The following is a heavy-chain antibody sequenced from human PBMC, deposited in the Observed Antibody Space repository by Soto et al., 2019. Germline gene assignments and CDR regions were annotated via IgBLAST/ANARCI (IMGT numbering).Heavy chain of an antibody. V-gene: IGHV4-59*01. CDR2: IFRRGTAETP. CDR3: ARDLRGTSAFDT. Sequence: QAQFQESGPGLVKPLETLSLTCSFSGDSLTNTFWRWIRQPPGQGLEWIGYIFRRGTAETPDHNPSLKRRVTMSLHTPKNQASHQLSSVTAADTAVYYCARDLRGTSAFDTWGQGALVTVSS. CDR1: GDSLTNTF. J-gene: IGHJ3*02.